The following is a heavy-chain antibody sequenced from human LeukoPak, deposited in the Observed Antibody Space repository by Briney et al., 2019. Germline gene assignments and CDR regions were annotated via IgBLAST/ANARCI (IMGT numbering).Heavy chain of an antibody. CDR3: AKDYYGSGSYQNDAFDI. CDR2: ISGSGGST. Sequence: PGGSLRLSCAASGFTFSSYAMSWVRQAPGKGLEWVSAISGSGGSTYYADSVKGRFTISRDNSKNTLYLQMNSLRAEDTAVYYCAKDYYGSGSYQNDAFDIWGQGTVVTVSS. V-gene: IGHV3-23*01. D-gene: IGHD3-10*01. CDR1: GFTFSSYA. J-gene: IGHJ3*02.